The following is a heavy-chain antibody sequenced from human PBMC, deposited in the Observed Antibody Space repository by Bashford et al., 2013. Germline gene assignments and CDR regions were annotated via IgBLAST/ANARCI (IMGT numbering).Heavy chain of an antibody. J-gene: IGHJ5*02. CDR2: INHSGST. Sequence: IRQPPGKGLEWIGEINHSGSTNYNPSLKSRVTISVDTSKNQFSLKLSSVTAADTAVYYCARAGDDIAADNWFDPWGQGTLVTVSS. D-gene: IGHD6-13*01. CDR3: ARAGDDIAADNWFDP. V-gene: IGHV4-34*01.